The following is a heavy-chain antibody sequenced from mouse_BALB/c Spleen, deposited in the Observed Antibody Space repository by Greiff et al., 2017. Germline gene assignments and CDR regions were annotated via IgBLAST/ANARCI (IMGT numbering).Heavy chain of an antibody. J-gene: IGHJ3*01. CDR2: ISSGSSTI. CDR3: ARAYYGSSYGLFAY. D-gene: IGHD1-1*01. Sequence: EVQLQQSGGGLVQPGGSRKLSCAASGFTFSSFGMHWVRQAPEKGLEWVAYISSGSSTIYYADTVKGRFTISRDNPKNTLFLQMTSLRSEDTAMYYCARAYYGSSYGLFAYWGQGTLVTVSA. CDR1: GFTFSSFG. V-gene: IGHV5-17*02.